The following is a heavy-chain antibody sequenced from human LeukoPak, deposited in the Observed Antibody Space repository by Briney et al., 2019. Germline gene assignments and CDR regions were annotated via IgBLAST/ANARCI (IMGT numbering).Heavy chain of an antibody. CDR2: FDPEDGET. CDR1: GYTLTELS. D-gene: IGHD5-18*01. J-gene: IGHJ4*02. V-gene: IGHV1-24*01. CDR3: ATAADRYSCGYGSFDY. Sequence: ASVKVSCKVSGYTLTELSMHWVRQAPGKGLGWMGGFDPEDGETIYAQKFQGRVTMTEDTSTDTAYMELSSLRSEDTAVYYCATAADRYSCGYGSFDYWGQGTLVTVSS.